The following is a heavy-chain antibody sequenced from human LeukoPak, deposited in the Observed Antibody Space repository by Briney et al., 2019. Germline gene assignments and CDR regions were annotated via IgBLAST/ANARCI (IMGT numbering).Heavy chain of an antibody. CDR2: INHSGST. D-gene: IGHD5-18*01. Sequence: SETLSLTCAVYGGTFSGYYWSWIRQPPGKGLEWIGEINHSGSTNYNPSLKSRVTISVDTSKNQFSLKLSSVTAADTAVYYCAGSDVDTAMRIDYWGQGTLVTVSS. CDR3: AGSDVDTAMRIDY. J-gene: IGHJ4*02. CDR1: GGTFSGYY. V-gene: IGHV4-34*08.